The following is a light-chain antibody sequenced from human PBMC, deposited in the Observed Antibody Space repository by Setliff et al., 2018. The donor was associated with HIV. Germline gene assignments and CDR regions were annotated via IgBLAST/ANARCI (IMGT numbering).Light chain of an antibody. J-gene: IGLJ1*01. V-gene: IGLV2-11*01. CDR3: CSNAARPTFYV. CDR2: DVT. CDR1: SSDFGAYDY. Sequence: QSALTQPRSVSGSPGQSITISCTGTSSDFGAYDYVSWYQQHPGKAPKLIIFDVTERPSGVPDRFSDSKSGNTASLTISGLQSADEADYYCCSNAARPTFYVFGTGTKVTVL.